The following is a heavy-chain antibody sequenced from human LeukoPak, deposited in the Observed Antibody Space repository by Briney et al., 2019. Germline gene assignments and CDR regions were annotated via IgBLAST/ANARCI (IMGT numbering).Heavy chain of an antibody. CDR2: ISGRVDT. Sequence: GGSLRLSCAASGFTFSSYAMSWVRQAPGRGLEWVSGISGRVDTYYADSVKGRFTISRDNAKNSLYLQMNSLRAEDTAVYYCARHAVDYAPFDYWGQGTLVTVSS. J-gene: IGHJ4*02. D-gene: IGHD4-17*01. CDR1: GFTFSSYA. V-gene: IGHV3-21*01. CDR3: ARHAVDYAPFDY.